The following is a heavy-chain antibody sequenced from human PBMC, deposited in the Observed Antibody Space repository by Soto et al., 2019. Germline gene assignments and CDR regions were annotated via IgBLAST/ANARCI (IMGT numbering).Heavy chain of an antibody. CDR2: ISAYNGNT. J-gene: IGHJ4*02. CDR3: ARYYYDSSGYYLFDY. Sequence: ASVKVSCKASGYTFTSYGISWARQAPGQGLEWMGWISAYNGNTNYAQKLQGRVTMTTDTSTSTAYMELRSLRSDDTAVYYCARYYYDSSGYYLFDYWGQGTLVTVSS. V-gene: IGHV1-18*01. D-gene: IGHD3-22*01. CDR1: GYTFTSYG.